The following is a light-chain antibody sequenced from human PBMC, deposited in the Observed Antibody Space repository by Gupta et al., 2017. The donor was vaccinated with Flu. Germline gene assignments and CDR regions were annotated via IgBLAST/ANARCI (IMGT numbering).Light chain of an antibody. V-gene: IGKV1-33*01. CDR2: DAS. CDR1: QDISNY. CDR3: KQYDNLPPYT. J-gene: IGKJ2*01. Sequence: SSLSASVGDRVTITCQASQDISNYLNWYQQKPGKAPKLLIYDASNLETGVPSRFSGSGSGTDFTFTISSLKPEDIATYYCKQYDNLPPYTFGQGTKLEIK.